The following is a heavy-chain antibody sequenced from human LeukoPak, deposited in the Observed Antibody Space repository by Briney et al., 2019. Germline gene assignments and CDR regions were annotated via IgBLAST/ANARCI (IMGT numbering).Heavy chain of an antibody. CDR3: ARGQSLGYCSSTSCPSEY. J-gene: IGHJ4*02. V-gene: IGHV1-69*13. D-gene: IGHD2-2*01. CDR2: IIPIFGTA. CDR1: GYTLTELS. Sequence: ASVKVSCKVSGYTLTELSMHWVRQAPGQGLEWMGGIIPIFGTANYAQKFQGRVTITADESTSTAYMELSSLRSEDTAVYYCARGQSLGYCSSTSCPSEYWGQGTLVTVSS.